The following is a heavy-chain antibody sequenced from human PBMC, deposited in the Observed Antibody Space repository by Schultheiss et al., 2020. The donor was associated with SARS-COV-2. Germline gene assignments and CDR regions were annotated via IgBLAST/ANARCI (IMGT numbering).Heavy chain of an antibody. V-gene: IGHV3-NL1*01. CDR3: ARADDYGDYEEEADYYYGMDV. D-gene: IGHD4-17*01. CDR2: IYSGGST. Sequence: GESLKISCAASGFTFSSYGMHWVRQAPGKGLEWVSVIYSGGSTYYADSVKGRFTISRDNSKNTLYLQMNSLRAEDTAVYYCARADDYGDYEEEADYYYGMDVWGQGTTVTVSS. CDR1: GFTFSSYG. J-gene: IGHJ6*02.